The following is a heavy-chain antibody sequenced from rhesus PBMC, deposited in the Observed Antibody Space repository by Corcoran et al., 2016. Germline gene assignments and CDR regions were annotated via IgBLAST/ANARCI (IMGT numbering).Heavy chain of an antibody. CDR2: CTISGST. CDR3: ARETGIAAGFDY. J-gene: IGHJ4*01. Sequence: QVQLQESGPGLVKPSETLSLTCAVSGGSISSGYYYWSWIRQPPGKGLEWVWYCTISGSTSYNPSLKSRVTISRDTSKNQFSLKLSSVTAADTAVYYCARETGIAAGFDYWGQGVLVTVSS. CDR1: GGSISSGYYY. D-gene: IGHD6-13*01. V-gene: IGHV4-122*02.